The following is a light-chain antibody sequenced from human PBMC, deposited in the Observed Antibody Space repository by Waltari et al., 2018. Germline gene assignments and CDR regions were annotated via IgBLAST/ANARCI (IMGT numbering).Light chain of an antibody. Sequence: DIVMTQSLDSLAVSLGERATINCRSSQSVLSRSNNKNYLAWYQRKQGQPPKLLIYWATTRESGVPDRFSGSGSGTDFTLTISSLQAEDVAVYYCQHYYSTPLAFGGGTKVEIK. J-gene: IGKJ4*01. CDR1: QSVLSRSNNKNY. CDR2: WAT. V-gene: IGKV4-1*01. CDR3: QHYYSTPLA.